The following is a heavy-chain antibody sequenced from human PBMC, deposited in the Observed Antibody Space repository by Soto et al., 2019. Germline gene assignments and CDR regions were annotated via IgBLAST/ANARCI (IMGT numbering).Heavy chain of an antibody. V-gene: IGHV2-70*11. CDR2: IDWYDDK. J-gene: IGHJ4*02. D-gene: IGHD6-19*01. CDR1: GFSLSTSGMC. Sequence: SGATLVNPTQTLTLTCTFSGFSLSTSGMCVSWIRQPPGKALEWLARIDWYDDKYYSTSLKTRLTISKDTSKNQVVLTMTHMDPVDIATYYCARIRYSGGWTFDYWGQGTLDPVS. CDR3: ARIRYSGGWTFDY.